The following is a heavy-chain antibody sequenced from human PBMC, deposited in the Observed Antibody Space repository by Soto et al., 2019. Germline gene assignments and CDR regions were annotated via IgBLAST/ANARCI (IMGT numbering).Heavy chain of an antibody. D-gene: IGHD1-1*01. V-gene: IGHV3-23*01. J-gene: IGHJ6*02. CDR1: GFTFSSYA. CDR3: AKVQGSWNGFYYAMDV. CDR2: TSGSGGST. Sequence: EVQLLESGGGLVQPGGSLRLSCAASGFTFSSYAMNWVRQAPGKGLEWVSSTSGSGGSTYFADSVKGRFTISRDNSKNTLYLQMNSLRAEDTAVYYCAKVQGSWNGFYYAMDVWGQGTTVTVSS.